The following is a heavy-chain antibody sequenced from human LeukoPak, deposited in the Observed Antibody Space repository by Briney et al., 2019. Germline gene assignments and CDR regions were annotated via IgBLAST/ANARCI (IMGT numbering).Heavy chain of an antibody. CDR3: ARDSKYYYDSSGYYPDY. Sequence: GASVKVSCKASGYTFTSYGISWVRQAPGQGLEWMGWISAYNGNTNYAQKLQGRVTMTTDTSTSTAYMELRSLRSDDTAVYYCARDSKYYYDSSGYYPDYWGQGTLVTVSS. D-gene: IGHD3-22*01. V-gene: IGHV1-18*01. CDR2: ISAYNGNT. J-gene: IGHJ4*02. CDR1: GYTFTSYG.